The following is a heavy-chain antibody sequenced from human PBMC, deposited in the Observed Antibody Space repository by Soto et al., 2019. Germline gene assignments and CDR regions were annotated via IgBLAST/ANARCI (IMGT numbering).Heavy chain of an antibody. D-gene: IGHD6-13*01. Sequence: QVQLVQSGAEVKKPGSSVKVSCKASGGTFSSYTISWVRQAPGQGLEWMGRIIPILGIANYAQKFQGRVTITADKSTSTADMELSSLKSEDTAVYYCARVSSSQLRGMGWFDPWGQGTLVTVSS. CDR2: IIPILGIA. CDR1: GGTFSSYT. J-gene: IGHJ5*02. V-gene: IGHV1-69*02. CDR3: ARVSSSQLRGMGWFDP.